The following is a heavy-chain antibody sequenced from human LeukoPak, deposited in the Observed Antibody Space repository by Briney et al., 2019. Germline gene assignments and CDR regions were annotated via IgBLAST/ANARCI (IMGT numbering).Heavy chain of an antibody. V-gene: IGHV3-11*01. CDR2: ISSSGSTI. CDR1: GFTFSDYY. CDR3: ARTVLLWHDILTGHRDY. Sequence: GGSLRLSCAASGFTFSDYYMSWIRQAPGKGLEWVSYISSSGSTIYYADSVKGRFTISRDNAKNSLYLQMNSLRAEDTAVYYCARTVLLWHDILTGHRDYWGQGTLVTVSS. D-gene: IGHD3-9*01. J-gene: IGHJ4*02.